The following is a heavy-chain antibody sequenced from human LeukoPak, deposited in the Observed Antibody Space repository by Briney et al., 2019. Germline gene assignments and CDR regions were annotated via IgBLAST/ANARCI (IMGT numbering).Heavy chain of an antibody. J-gene: IGHJ4*02. CDR1: GFTFSSYR. CDR3: ARDPHDYGGTHRGY. D-gene: IGHD4-23*01. CDR2: ISSSSSTI. V-gene: IGHV3-48*02. Sequence: GGSLRLSCAASGFTFSSYRMNWVRQAPGKGLEWVSYISSSSSTIYYADSVKGRFTISRDNAKNSLYLQMNSLRDEDTAVYYCARDPHDYGGTHRGYWGQGTLVTVSS.